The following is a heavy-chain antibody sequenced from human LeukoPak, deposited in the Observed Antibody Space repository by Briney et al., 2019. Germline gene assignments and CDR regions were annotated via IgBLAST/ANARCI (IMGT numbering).Heavy chain of an antibody. Sequence: PSETLSLTCTVSGGSISSYYWSWIRQPPGKGLEYIGYIYFSGSTNYNPSLKSRVTISVDTSKNQFSLKLSSVTAADTAVYYCARDGGKGWLWFDYWGQGTLVTVSS. CDR1: GGSISSYY. CDR3: ARDGGKGWLWFDY. D-gene: IGHD3-9*01. CDR2: IYFSGST. J-gene: IGHJ4*02. V-gene: IGHV4-59*01.